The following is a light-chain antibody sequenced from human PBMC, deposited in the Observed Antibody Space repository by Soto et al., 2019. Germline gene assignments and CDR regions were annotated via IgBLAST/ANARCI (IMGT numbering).Light chain of an antibody. CDR1: SSNIGSNT. V-gene: IGLV1-44*01. CDR3: CSYGGSFPYV. J-gene: IGLJ1*01. Sequence: QSVLTQPPSASGTPGQRVTISCSGSSSNIGSNTVNWYQQLPGTAPKLLIYSNNQRPSGVPDRFSGSKSGTSASLAISGLQSEDEADYYCCSYGGSFPYVFGTGTKLTVL. CDR2: SNN.